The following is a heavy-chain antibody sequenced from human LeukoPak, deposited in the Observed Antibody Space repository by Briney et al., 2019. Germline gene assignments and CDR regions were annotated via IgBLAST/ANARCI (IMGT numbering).Heavy chain of an antibody. CDR3: ARDDGSDGDFLRGVY. CDR2: IQSDGSRT. D-gene: IGHD4-17*01. J-gene: IGHJ4*02. Sequence: GGSLRLSCAASGFTFTYYAMHWVRQAPGRGPEWVAAIQSDGSRTYYKDSLKGRFAISRDSSRNSVYLQMDSLSVEDTALYYCARDDGSDGDFLRGVYWGRGILVTVSS. CDR1: GFTFTYYA. V-gene: IGHV3-30*02.